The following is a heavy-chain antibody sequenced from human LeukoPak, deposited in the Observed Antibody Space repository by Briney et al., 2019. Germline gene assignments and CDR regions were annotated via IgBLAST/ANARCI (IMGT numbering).Heavy chain of an antibody. V-gene: IGHV3-30*04. Sequence: GGSLRLSCAASGFTFSSYEMNWVRQAPGKGLEWVAVISYDGSNKYYADSVKGRFTISRDNAKNSLYLQMNSLRAEDTAVYYCARVGAARPDYWGQGTLVTVSS. D-gene: IGHD6-6*01. CDR3: ARVGAARPDY. CDR2: ISYDGSNK. CDR1: GFTFSSYE. J-gene: IGHJ4*02.